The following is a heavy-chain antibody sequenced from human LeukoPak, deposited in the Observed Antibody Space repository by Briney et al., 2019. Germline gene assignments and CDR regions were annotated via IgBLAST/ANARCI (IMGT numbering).Heavy chain of an antibody. CDR2: IIPIFGTA. CDR1: GGTFSSYA. CDR3: ARQARPKYYDILTWAHAGAFDI. Sequence: AASVKVSCKASGGTFSSYAIGWVRQAPGQGLEWMGGIIPIFGTANYAQKFQGRVTITADESTSTAYMELSSLRSEDTAVYYCARQARPKYYDILTWAHAGAFDIWGQGTMVTVSS. J-gene: IGHJ3*02. V-gene: IGHV1-69*01. D-gene: IGHD3-9*01.